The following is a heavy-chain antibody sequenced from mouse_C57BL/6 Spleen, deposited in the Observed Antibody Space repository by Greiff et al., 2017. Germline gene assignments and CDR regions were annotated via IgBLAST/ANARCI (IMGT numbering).Heavy chain of an antibody. D-gene: IGHD1-1*01. J-gene: IGHJ1*03. V-gene: IGHV1-53*01. CDR3: AREGYYGSSNWYFDV. CDR2: INPSNGGT. CDR1: GYTFTSYW. Sequence: QVQLKQPGTELVKPGASVKLSCKASGYTFTSYWMHWVKQRPGQGLEWIGNINPSNGGTNYTEKFKSKTTLTVDKSSSTAYMQLSSLTSEDSAVYYCAREGYYGSSNWYFDVWGTGTTVTVSS.